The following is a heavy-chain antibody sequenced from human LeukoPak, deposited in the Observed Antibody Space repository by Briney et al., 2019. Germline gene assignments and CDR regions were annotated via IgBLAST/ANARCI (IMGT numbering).Heavy chain of an antibody. J-gene: IGHJ5*01. Sequence: SQTLSLTCTVSRGSINSENYYWTWIRQSAGKGLEWIGRIHTSGSTTYNPSLKSRVTISLDTSKNQFSLKFGSVTAADTAVYYCARGHYYSSGNYYLPRNWFDPWGQGTVVTVYS. CDR1: RGSINSENYY. CDR3: ARGHYYSSGNYYLPRNWFDP. V-gene: IGHV4-61*02. CDR2: IHTSGST. D-gene: IGHD3-10*01.